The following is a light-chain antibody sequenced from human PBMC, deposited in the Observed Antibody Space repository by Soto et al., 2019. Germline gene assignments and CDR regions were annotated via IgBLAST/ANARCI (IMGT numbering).Light chain of an antibody. CDR3: LQDFNYPWT. Sequence: AIQMTQSPSSLSASVGDRVTITCRASQGIRNDLSWYQQKPGKAPKLLIYAASTLQGGVSSRFSGSGSGTDFTLTISSLQPEDFATYYCLQDFNYPWTFGQGTKVEIK. CDR2: AAS. CDR1: QGIRND. J-gene: IGKJ1*01. V-gene: IGKV1-6*01.